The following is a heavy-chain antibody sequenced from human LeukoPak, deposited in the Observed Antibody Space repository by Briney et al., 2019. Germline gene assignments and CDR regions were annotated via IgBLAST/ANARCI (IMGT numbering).Heavy chain of an antibody. CDR1: GYTFTSYY. V-gene: IGHV1-2*02. CDR3: ARDFASDYPVYYFDY. J-gene: IGHJ4*02. Sequence: GASVKVSCKASGYTFTSYYMHWVRQAPGQGLEWMGWINPNSGGTNYAQKFQGRVTMTRDTSISTAYMELSRLRSDDTAVYYCARDFASDYPVYYFDYWGQGTLVTVSS. CDR2: INPNSGGT. D-gene: IGHD4-17*01.